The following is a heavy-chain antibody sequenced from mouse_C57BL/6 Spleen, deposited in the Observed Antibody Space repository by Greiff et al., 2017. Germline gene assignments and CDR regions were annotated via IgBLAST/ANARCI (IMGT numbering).Heavy chain of an antibody. CDR2: INPNYGTT. J-gene: IGHJ4*01. CDR1: GYSFTDYN. CDR3: ARSGLLLYYAMDY. Sequence: VQLKESGPELVKPGASVKISCKASGYSFTDYNMNWVKQSNGKSLEWIGVINPNYGTTSYNQKFKGKATLTVDQSSSTAYMQLNSLTSEDSAVYYCARSGLLLYYAMDYWGQGTSVTVSS. V-gene: IGHV1-39*01. D-gene: IGHD2-3*01.